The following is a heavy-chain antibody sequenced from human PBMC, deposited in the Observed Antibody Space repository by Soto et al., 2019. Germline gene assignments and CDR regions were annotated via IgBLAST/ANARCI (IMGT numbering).Heavy chain of an antibody. CDR1: GYTLTSYG. Sequence: ASVKVSCKASGYTLTSYGISWVRQAPGQGLEWMGWISAYNGNTNYAQKLQGRVTMTTDTSTSTAYMELRSLRSDDTAVYYCARDDQWLDPYYFDYWGQGTLVTVSS. V-gene: IGHV1-18*01. J-gene: IGHJ4*02. D-gene: IGHD6-19*01. CDR2: ISAYNGNT. CDR3: ARDDQWLDPYYFDY.